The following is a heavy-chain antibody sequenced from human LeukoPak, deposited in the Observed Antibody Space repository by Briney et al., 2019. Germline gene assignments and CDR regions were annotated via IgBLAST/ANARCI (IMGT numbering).Heavy chain of an antibody. V-gene: IGHV3-30*04. Sequence: GRSLRLSCAASGFTFSSYAMHWVRQAPGKGLEWVAVISYDGSNKYYADSVKGRFTISRDNSKNTLYLQMNSLRAEDTAVYYCARDISVEYSGSFWMFDPWGQGTLVTVSS. CDR3: ARDISVEYSGSFWMFDP. CDR1: GFTFSSYA. J-gene: IGHJ5*02. D-gene: IGHD1-26*01. CDR2: ISYDGSNK.